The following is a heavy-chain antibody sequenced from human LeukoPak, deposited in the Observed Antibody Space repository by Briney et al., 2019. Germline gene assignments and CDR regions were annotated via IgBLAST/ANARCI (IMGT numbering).Heavy chain of an antibody. V-gene: IGHV3-66*01. CDR1: GFTVSSNY. CDR2: IYSSGST. J-gene: IGHJ6*03. CDR3: ARGSSPDDWDYYYVDV. Sequence: GGSLRLSCAASGFTVSSNYMSWVRQAPGKGLEWGSIIYSSGSTYYADSVKGRFTISRDNSKNTLYLQMNSLRAEDTAVYYCARGSSPDDWDYYYVDVWGKGTTFTISS. D-gene: IGHD2-21*01.